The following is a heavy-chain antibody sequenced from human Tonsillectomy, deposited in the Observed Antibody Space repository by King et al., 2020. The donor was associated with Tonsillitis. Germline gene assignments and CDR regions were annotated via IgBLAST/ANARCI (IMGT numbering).Heavy chain of an antibody. V-gene: IGHV4-59*01. Sequence: QLQESGPGLVKPSETLSLTCTVSGGSISSYYWSWIRPPPGKGLAWLGYIYYSGSTNYNTSLKSRVTISVDTSKNQFSLKLSSVTAADTAVYYCVRVAVYDIMRNMNFDYWGQGALVTVSS. J-gene: IGHJ4*02. CDR2: IYYSGST. CDR1: GGSISSYY. D-gene: IGHD3-9*01. CDR3: VRVAVYDIMRNMNFDY.